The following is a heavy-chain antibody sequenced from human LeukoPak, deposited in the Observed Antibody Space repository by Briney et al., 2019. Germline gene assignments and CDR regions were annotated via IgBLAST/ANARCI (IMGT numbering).Heavy chain of an antibody. J-gene: IGHJ4*02. Sequence: ASVKVSCKAFGYTFTSYGISWVRQAPGQGLEWMGWISAYNGNTNYAQKLQGRVTMTTDTSTSTAYMELRSLRSDDTAVYYCARDLGWRDSSGSSDYWGQGTLVTVSS. CDR1: GYTFTSYG. CDR2: ISAYNGNT. CDR3: ARDLGWRDSSGSSDY. D-gene: IGHD3-22*01. V-gene: IGHV1-18*01.